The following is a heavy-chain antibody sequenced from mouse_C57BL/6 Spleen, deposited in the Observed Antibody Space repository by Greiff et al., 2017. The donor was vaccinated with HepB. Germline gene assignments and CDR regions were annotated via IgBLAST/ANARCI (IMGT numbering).Heavy chain of an antibody. Sequence: QVQLQQSGAELVMPGASVKLSCKASGYTFTSYWMHWVKQRPGQGLEWIGEIDPSDSYTNYNQKFQGKSTLTVYKSSSTAYMQLSSLTSEDSAVYYCAILLLRSSWFAYWGQGTLVTVSA. V-gene: IGHV1-69*01. CDR2: IDPSDSYT. J-gene: IGHJ3*01. CDR1: GYTFTSYW. D-gene: IGHD1-1*01. CDR3: AILLLRSSWFAY.